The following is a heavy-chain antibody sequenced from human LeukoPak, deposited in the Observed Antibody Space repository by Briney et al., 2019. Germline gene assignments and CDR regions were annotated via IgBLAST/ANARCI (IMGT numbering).Heavy chain of an antibody. CDR1: GGSISSYH. CDR3: AKLGVRGVIPHNWFDP. D-gene: IGHD3-10*01. CDR2: VHFSGST. J-gene: IGHJ5*02. V-gene: IGHV4-4*07. Sequence: SETLSLTCTVSGGSISSYHWSWIRQSAGKGLEWIGRVHFSGSTNYNPSLKSRVSMSVDTSRNLFSLKMTSVTAADTAVYYYAKLGVRGVIPHNWFDPWGQGTLVTVSS.